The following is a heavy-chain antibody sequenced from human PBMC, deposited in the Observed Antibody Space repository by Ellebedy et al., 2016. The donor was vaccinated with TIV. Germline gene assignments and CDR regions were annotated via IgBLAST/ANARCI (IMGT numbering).Heavy chain of an antibody. V-gene: IGHV3-30*04. Sequence: GGSLRLXXEASGFPFDSYALLWVRQAPGRAPEWVAVISYDGNNRYYADSVKGRFTISRDNSNNTLYLQMDSLAADDTAVYYCVRDKIGGWDGALDYWGQGTLVTVSS. CDR2: ISYDGNNR. D-gene: IGHD6-19*01. CDR1: GFPFDSYA. J-gene: IGHJ4*02. CDR3: VRDKIGGWDGALDY.